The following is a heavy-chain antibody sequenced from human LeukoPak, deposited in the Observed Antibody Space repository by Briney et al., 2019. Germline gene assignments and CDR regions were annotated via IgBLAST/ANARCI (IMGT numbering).Heavy chain of an antibody. CDR1: GYTFTGYY. V-gene: IGHV1-2*02. Sequence: ASVKVSCKASGYTFTGYYMHWVRQAPGQGLEWMGWINPNSGGTNYAQKFQGRVTMTRNTSISTAYMELSSLRSEDTAVYYCARGNTYYYDSSGYRAFDPWGQGTLVTVSS. CDR2: INPNSGGT. D-gene: IGHD3-22*01. CDR3: ARGNTYYYDSSGYRAFDP. J-gene: IGHJ5*02.